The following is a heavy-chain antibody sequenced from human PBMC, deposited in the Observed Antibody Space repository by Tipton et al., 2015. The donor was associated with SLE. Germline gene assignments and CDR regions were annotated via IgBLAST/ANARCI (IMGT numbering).Heavy chain of an antibody. CDR3: ARSGSMPTRPNAFDI. Sequence: SLRLSCAASGFTFNDYAMHWVRQPPGKGLGWVANIKQDGSERNYVDSVKGRFTISRDNAENSLSLQMNSPRAEDTAVYYCARSGSMPTRPNAFDIWGQGTMVTVSS. J-gene: IGHJ3*02. V-gene: IGHV3-7*01. D-gene: IGHD6-6*01. CDR1: GFTFNDYA. CDR2: IKQDGSER.